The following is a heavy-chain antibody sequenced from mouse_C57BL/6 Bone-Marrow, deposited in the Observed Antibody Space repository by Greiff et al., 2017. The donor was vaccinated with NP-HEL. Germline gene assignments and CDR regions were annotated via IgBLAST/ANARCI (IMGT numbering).Heavy chain of an antibody. CDR3: ARREGTD. Sequence: EVNVVESGGGLVKPGGSLKLSCAASGFTFSDYGMHWVRQAPEKGLEWVAYISSGSSTIYYADTLKGRFTISRDNAQNTLFLQMTSLRSEDTAMYYCARREGTDWGKGTLVTVSA. V-gene: IGHV5-17*01. CDR1: GFTFSDYG. D-gene: IGHD3-3*01. J-gene: IGHJ3*01. CDR2: ISSGSSTI.